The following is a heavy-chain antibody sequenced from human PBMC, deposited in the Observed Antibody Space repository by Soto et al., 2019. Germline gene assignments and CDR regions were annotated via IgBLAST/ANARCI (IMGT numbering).Heavy chain of an antibody. CDR1: GFTVSSSNY. Sequence: GGSLRLSCVVSGFTVSSSNYMSWVRQAPGKGLEWVSVIYTGGTTYYADSVKGRFTISRDNSKNTLYLQMNSLRAEDTAVYYCARDSDTGMEELDYWGQGTLVTVSS. CDR3: ARDSDTGMEELDY. V-gene: IGHV3-53*01. J-gene: IGHJ4*02. D-gene: IGHD5-18*01. CDR2: IYTGGTT.